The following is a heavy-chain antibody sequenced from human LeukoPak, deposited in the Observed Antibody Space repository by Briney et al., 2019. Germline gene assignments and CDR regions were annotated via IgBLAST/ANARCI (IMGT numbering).Heavy chain of an antibody. CDR1: GFTFSSYA. V-gene: IGHV3-30*04. J-gene: IGHJ5*02. Sequence: PGRSLRLSCAASGFTFSSYAMHWVRQAPGKGLEWVAVISFDGSNKYYADSVKGRFTISRDNSKNTLYLQMNSLRAEDTAVYYCARAYYGDNNWFDPWGQGTLVTVSS. D-gene: IGHD4-17*01. CDR3: ARAYYGDNNWFDP. CDR2: ISFDGSNK.